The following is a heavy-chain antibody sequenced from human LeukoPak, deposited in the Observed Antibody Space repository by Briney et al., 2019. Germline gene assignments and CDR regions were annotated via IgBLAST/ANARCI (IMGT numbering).Heavy chain of an antibody. D-gene: IGHD2-2*01. J-gene: IGHJ3*01. CDR1: EFSIRLNY. CDR3: ARAWDFVVGAFDL. V-gene: IGHV3-53*01. CDR2: VYSGGDK. Sequence: GGSLRLSCAASEFSIRLNYMTWVRQAPGKGLEWVSIVYSGGDKYYADSVKGRFTITRDDSKNTLYLQMSSLRGEDTAIYYCARAWDFVVGAFDLWGQGTMVTVSS.